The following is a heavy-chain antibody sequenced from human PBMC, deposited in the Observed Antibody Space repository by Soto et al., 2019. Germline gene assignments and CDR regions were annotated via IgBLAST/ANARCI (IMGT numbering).Heavy chain of an antibody. V-gene: IGHV4-39*07. CDR2: IYYSGST. D-gene: IGHD3-10*01. J-gene: IGHJ5*02. Sequence: SETLSLTCTVSGGSISSSSFHWGWIRQPPGKGLEWIGSIYYSGSTYYSPSLKSRVTISVDTSKNQFSLKLSSVTAADTAVYYCARDYMVRGVMRWFDPWGQGTLVT. CDR1: GGSISSSSFH. CDR3: ARDYMVRGVMRWFDP.